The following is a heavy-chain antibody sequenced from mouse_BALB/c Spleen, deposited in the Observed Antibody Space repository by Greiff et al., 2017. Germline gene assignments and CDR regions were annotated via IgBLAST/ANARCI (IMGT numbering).Heavy chain of an antibody. Sequence: VKLMESGAELMKPGASVKISCKATGYTFSSYWIEWVKQRPGHGLEWIGEILPGSGSTNYNEKFKGKATFTADTSSNTAYMQLSSLTSEDSAVYYCARAAFPWELDYWGQGTTLTVSS. CDR1: GYTFSSYW. CDR2: ILPGSGST. J-gene: IGHJ2*01. D-gene: IGHD4-1*01. CDR3: ARAAFPWELDY. V-gene: IGHV1-9*01.